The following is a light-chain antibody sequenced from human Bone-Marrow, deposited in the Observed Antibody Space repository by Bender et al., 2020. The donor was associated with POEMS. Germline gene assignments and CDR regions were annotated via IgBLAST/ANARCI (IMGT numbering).Light chain of an antibody. Sequence: QSALTQPASVSGSPGQSITISCTGTYSDVGGYNYVSWYQQCPGKAPKLIIYDVSNRPSGVSDRFSGSKSGRTASLTISGLQAEDEGDYYCSSHTSSITVVFGGGTKLTVL. V-gene: IGLV2-14*01. CDR2: DVS. CDR1: YSDVGGYNY. CDR3: SSHTSSITVV. J-gene: IGLJ2*01.